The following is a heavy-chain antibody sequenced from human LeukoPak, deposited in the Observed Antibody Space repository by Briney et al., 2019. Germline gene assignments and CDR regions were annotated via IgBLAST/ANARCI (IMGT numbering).Heavy chain of an antibody. CDR2: ISYGGSNK. J-gene: IGHJ4*02. CDR3: ARDGPYYGSGSYYTLFDY. Sequence: GGSLRLSCAASGFTFSSYAMHWVRQAPGKGLEWVAVISYGGSNKYYADSVKGRFTISRDNSKNTLYLQMNSLRAEDTAVYYCARDGPYYGSGSYYTLFDYWGQGTLVTVSS. CDR1: GFTFSSYA. V-gene: IGHV3-30*04. D-gene: IGHD3-10*01.